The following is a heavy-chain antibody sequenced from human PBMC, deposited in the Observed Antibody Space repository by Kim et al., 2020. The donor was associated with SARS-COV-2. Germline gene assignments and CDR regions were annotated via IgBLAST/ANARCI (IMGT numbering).Heavy chain of an antibody. D-gene: IGHD1-26*01. CDR2: ISDSGDNT. V-gene: IGHV3-23*01. CDR1: GFTFGNFA. Sequence: GGSLRLSCAASGFTFGNFAMAWVRQAPGKGLEWVSAISDSGDNTYYADSVRGRFTLSRDNSKNTLYMQMNSLRAEDTAIYYCARIREPGIRSYYYGMDVWGQGTTVPVSS. J-gene: IGHJ6*02. CDR3: ARIREPGIRSYYYGMDV.